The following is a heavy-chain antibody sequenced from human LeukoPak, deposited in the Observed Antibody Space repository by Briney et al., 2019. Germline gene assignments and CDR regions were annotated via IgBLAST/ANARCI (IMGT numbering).Heavy chain of an antibody. CDR2: ISSSGSTI. J-gene: IGHJ6*02. CDR3: ARDRGMTLFYYGMDV. V-gene: IGHV3-48*03. Sequence: GGSLRLSCASSGFTFSNHEMNWVRQAPGKGLEWVSYISSSGSTIYYADSVKGRFTISRDNAKNSLYLQMNSLRAEDTAVYYCARDRGMTLFYYGMDVWGQGTTVTVSS. D-gene: IGHD2-21*01. CDR1: GFTFSNHE.